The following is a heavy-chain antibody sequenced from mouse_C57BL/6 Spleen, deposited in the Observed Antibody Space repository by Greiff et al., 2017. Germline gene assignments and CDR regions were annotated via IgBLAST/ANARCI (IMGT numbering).Heavy chain of an antibody. Sequence: VQLQQPGAELVMPGASVKLSCKASGYTFTSYWMHWVKQRPGQGLEWIGEIDPSDSYTNYNQKFKGKSTLTVDKSSSTAYMQLSSLTSEDAAVYCCARWYLDVWGTGTTVTVSS. CDR1: GYTFTSYW. J-gene: IGHJ1*03. V-gene: IGHV1-69*01. CDR3: ARWYLDV. CDR2: IDPSDSYT.